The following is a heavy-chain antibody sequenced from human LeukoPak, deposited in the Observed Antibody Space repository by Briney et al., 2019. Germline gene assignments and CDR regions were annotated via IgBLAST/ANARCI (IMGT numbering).Heavy chain of an antibody. J-gene: IGHJ4*02. CDR3: AKDYQLLVNTYYFDY. V-gene: IGHV3-23*01. CDR2: IRGSGDGT. CDR1: GFTFSSFA. Sequence: SGGSLRLSCAASGFTFSSFALSWVRQPPGKGLEWVSAIRGSGDGTYYADSVKGRFTISRDNSKNTLYLQMNSLRAEDTAVYYCAKDYQLLVNTYYFDYWGQGTLVTVSS. D-gene: IGHD2-2*01.